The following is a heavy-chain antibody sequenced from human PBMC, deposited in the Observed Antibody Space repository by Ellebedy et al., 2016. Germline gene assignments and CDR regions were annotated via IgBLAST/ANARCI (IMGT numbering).Heavy chain of an antibody. Sequence: ASVKVSCKTSGYTFTSYYMHWVRQAPGQGLEWMGIINPSGGSTRYAQRFQGRVTMTRDTSTSTVYMELSSLGSEDTAVYYCARDGGYIMIKYGGVPDYWGQGTLVTVSS. D-gene: IGHD3-16*01. CDR2: INPSGGST. CDR3: ARDGGYIMIKYGGVPDY. V-gene: IGHV1-46*01. J-gene: IGHJ4*02. CDR1: GYTFTSYY.